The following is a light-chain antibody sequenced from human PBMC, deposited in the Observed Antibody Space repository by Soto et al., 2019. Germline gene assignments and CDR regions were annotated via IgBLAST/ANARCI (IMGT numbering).Light chain of an antibody. CDR2: EVS. J-gene: IGLJ1*01. CDR3: SSYTSRSTLDYV. CDR1: SSDVGGYDY. V-gene: IGLV2-14*01. Sequence: QSALTQPASVSGSPGQSITISCTGTSSDVGGYDYVSWYQLHPGKAPKLMVFEVSNRPSGVSNRFSGSKSGNTASLTISGLQAEDEADYYCSSYTSRSTLDYVFGSGTKLTVL.